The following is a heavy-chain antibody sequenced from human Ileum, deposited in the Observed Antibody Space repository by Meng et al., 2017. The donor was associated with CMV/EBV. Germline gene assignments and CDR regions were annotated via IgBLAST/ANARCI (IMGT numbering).Heavy chain of an antibody. D-gene: IGHD4-23*01. CDR1: GVSINTYY. Sequence: SETLSLTCTVSGVSINTYYWSWIRQPPGKGLEWIGYVFFSGRTTYNPSLKGRVAMSVDGSKSQFYLNLTSVTSADTAVYYCATFGGNSGWLDHWSQGTLVTVSS. V-gene: IGHV4-59*01. CDR2: VFFSGRT. J-gene: IGHJ5*02. CDR3: ATFGGNSGWLDH.